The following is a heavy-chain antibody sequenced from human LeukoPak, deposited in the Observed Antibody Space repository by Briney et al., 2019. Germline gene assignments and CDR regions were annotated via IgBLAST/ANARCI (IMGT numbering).Heavy chain of an antibody. Sequence: PGGSLRLSCAASGFTFSSYEMNWVRQAPGKGLEWVSYIGSSGSTIYYADSVKGRFTISRDNAKNSLYLQMNSLRAEDTAVYYCAKDKYCGGDCYDYWYFDLWGRGTLVTVSS. CDR3: AKDKYCGGDCYDYWYFDL. J-gene: IGHJ2*01. CDR2: IGSSGSTI. CDR1: GFTFSSYE. V-gene: IGHV3-48*03. D-gene: IGHD2-21*02.